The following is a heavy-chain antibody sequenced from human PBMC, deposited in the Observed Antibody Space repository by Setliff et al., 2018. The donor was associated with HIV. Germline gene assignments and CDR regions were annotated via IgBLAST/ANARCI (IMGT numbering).Heavy chain of an antibody. CDR1: GGSISSGSYY. CDR3: ARSRESSGYYRDYYYYLDV. Sequence: PSETLSLTCTVSGGSISSGSYYWSWIRQPAGKGLEWTGHIYTSGSTNYNPSLKSRVTISVHTSKNQFSLKLSSVTAADTAVYYCARSRESSGYYRDYYYYLDVWGKGTTVTVSS. CDR2: IYTSGST. J-gene: IGHJ6*03. D-gene: IGHD6-19*01. V-gene: IGHV4-61*09.